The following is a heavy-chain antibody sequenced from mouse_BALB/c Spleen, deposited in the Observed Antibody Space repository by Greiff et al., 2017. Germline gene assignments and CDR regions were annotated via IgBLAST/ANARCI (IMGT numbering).Heavy chain of an antibody. CDR2: IRNKANGYTT. V-gene: IGHV7-3*02. CDR3: ARAPLGRSYFDY. Sequence: EVQVVESGGGLVQPGGSLRLSCATSGFTLTDYYMSWVRQPPGKALEWLGFIRNKANGYTTEYSASVKGRFTISRDNSQSILYLQMNTLRAEDSATYYCARAPLGRSYFDYWGQGTTLTVSA. J-gene: IGHJ2*01. D-gene: IGHD4-1*01. CDR1: GFTLTDYY.